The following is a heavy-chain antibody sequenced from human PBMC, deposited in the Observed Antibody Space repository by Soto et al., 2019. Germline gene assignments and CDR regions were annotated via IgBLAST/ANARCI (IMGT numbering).Heavy chain of an antibody. CDR3: ARDNGDYGGRAFDI. J-gene: IGHJ3*02. CDR2: IWYDGSNT. Sequence: QVQLLESGGGVVQPGRSLRLSCAASGFTFSSYGMHWVRQIPGKGLDWVAIIWYDGSNTHYAGSVKGRFTISRDNSKNTMILQMNILRAEDTAVYYCARDNGDYGGRAFDIWAQGTMVTVSS. D-gene: IGHD4-17*01. V-gene: IGHV3-33*01. CDR1: GFTFSSYG.